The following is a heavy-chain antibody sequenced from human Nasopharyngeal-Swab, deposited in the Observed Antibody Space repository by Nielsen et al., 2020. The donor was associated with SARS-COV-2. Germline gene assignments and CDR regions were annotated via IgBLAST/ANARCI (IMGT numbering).Heavy chain of an antibody. CDR2: IYYSGRT. D-gene: IGHD3-3*01. CDR3: ARGPTYYDFWSGYYRGWFDP. J-gene: IGHJ5*02. V-gene: IGHV4-59*01. CDR1: GGSISSYY. Sequence: SETLSLTCTVSGGSISSYYWSWIRQPPGKGLEWIGYIYYSGRTNYNPSLKSRVTISVDTSKNQFSLKLSSVTAADTAVYYCARGPTYYDFWSGYYRGWFDPWGQGTLVTVSS.